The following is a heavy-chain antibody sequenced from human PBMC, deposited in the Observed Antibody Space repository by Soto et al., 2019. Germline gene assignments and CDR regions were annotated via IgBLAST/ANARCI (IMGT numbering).Heavy chain of an antibody. D-gene: IGHD2-21*01. CDR1: GFTFSSYA. CDR3: ATNLKRSQETIPFVD. CDR2: ISYDGSNK. V-gene: IGHV3-30-3*01. J-gene: IGHJ4*02. Sequence: QVQLVESGGGVVQPGRSLRLSCAASGFTFSSYAMHWVRQAPGKGLEWVAVISYDGSNKYYADSVKGRFTISRDNSKNTLYLQMNSLRAEDTAVYYCATNLKRSQETIPFVDWGQGTLVTVSS.